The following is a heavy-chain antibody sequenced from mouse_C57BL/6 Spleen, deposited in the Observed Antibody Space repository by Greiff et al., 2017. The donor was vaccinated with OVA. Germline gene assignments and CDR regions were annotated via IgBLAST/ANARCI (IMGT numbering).Heavy chain of an antibody. Sequence: DVQLQESGPGLVKPSPSLSLTCSVTGYSITSGYYWNWIRQFPGNKLEWMGYISYDGSNNYNPSLKNRIPITRDTSKNKFFLKLNAGTTEDTATYYCARDQGTGTDYWGQGTTLTVSS. CDR1: GYSITSGYY. CDR3: ARDQGTGTDY. CDR2: ISYDGSN. D-gene: IGHD4-1*01. V-gene: IGHV3-6*01. J-gene: IGHJ2*01.